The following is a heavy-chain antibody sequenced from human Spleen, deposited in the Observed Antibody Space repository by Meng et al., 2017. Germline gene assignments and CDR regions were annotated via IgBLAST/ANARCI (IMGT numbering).Heavy chain of an antibody. CDR1: GGSISSYY. CDR3: ARSKPAYSSGWYGRYDY. Sequence: GSLRLSCTVSGGSISSYYWSWIRQPPGKGLEWIGYIYYSGSTNYNPSLKSRVTISVDTSKNQFSLKLSSVTAADTAVYYCARSKPAYSSGWYGRYDYWGQGTLVTVSS. CDR2: IYYSGST. D-gene: IGHD6-19*01. V-gene: IGHV4-59*01. J-gene: IGHJ4*02.